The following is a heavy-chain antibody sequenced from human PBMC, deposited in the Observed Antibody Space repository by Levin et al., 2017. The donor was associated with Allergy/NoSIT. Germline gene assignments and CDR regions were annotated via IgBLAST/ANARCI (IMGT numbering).Heavy chain of an antibody. CDR1: GFTFSRYG. D-gene: IGHD3-22*01. CDR2: ISHDGSEK. J-gene: IGHJ5*01. Sequence: GGSLRLSCAGSGFTFSRYGMHWVRQAPGKGLEWVAVISHDGSEKYLGDSVKGRFTISRDNSKNTVYLQVDSLRADDTAVYYCAKSYYENFGYSAESDSWGQGTRVTVSS. V-gene: IGHV3-30*18. CDR3: AKSYYENFGYSAESDS.